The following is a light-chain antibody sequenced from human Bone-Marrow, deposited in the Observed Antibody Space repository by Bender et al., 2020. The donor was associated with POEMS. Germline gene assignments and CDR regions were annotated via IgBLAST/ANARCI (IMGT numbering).Light chain of an antibody. J-gene: IGLJ2*01. CDR3: QAWDRGVI. Sequence: ELTQPPSVSVSPGQTATITCSGETLGDRYVCWYQQKAGQSPVLVIYQDTKRPSGTHARFCGPTSETAATLTIRGTQTMDEADYYCQAWDRGVIFGGGTKLTVL. CDR2: QDT. CDR1: TLGDRY. V-gene: IGLV3-1*01.